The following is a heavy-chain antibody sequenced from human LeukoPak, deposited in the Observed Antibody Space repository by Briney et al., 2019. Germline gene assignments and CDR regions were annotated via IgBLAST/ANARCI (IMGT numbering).Heavy chain of an antibody. V-gene: IGHV3-53*01. CDR3: ARVGTRYSSSWSRADTPNWFDP. D-gene: IGHD6-13*01. J-gene: IGHJ5*02. CDR2: IYSGGST. CDR1: GFTVSSNY. Sequence: GSLRLSCAASGFTVSSNYMSWVRQAPGKGLEWVSVIYSGGSTYYADSVKGRFTISRDNSKNTLYLQMNSLRAEDTAVYYCARVGTRYSSSWSRADTPNWFDPWGQGTLVTVSS.